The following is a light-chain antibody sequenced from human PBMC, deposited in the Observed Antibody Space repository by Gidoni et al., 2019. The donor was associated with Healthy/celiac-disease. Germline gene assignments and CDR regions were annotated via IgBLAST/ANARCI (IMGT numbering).Light chain of an antibody. CDR2: LGS. CDR1: QSLLHSNGYNY. J-gene: IGKJ4*01. V-gene: IGKV2-28*01. CDR3: RQALQTLT. Sequence: DIVMTQSPLSLPVTPGDPASISCRSSQSLLHSNGYNYLDWYLQKPGQSPQLLIYLGSNRASGVPERFSGSGSGTDFTLKISRVEAEEGGVDYCRQALQTLTFGGGTKVEIK.